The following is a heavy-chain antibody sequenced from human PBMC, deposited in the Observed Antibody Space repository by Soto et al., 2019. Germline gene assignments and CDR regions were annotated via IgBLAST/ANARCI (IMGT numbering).Heavy chain of an antibody. CDR1: GFTFSSYA. CDR2: ISDATNKK. J-gene: IGHJ4*02. Sequence: QVQLVESGGGVVQPGRSLRLSCAASGFTFSSYAMHWVRQAPGKGLEWVAVISDATNKKYYADSVRGRFTISRDNSKNTLLLQMNSLRPEDTAVYYCAKERGIRNAVVPDYWGQGTLVTVSS. D-gene: IGHD2-15*01. V-gene: IGHV3-30*18. CDR3: AKERGIRNAVVPDY.